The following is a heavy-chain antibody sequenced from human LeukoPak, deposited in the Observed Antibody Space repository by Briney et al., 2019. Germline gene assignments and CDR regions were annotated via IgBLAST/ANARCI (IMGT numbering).Heavy chain of an antibody. Sequence: PGGSLRLSCAASGFTFSGYWMHWVRQAPGKGLVWVSRVATGGTGPSYADSVKGRSTISRDNAKNTLYLQMNSLSAEDTAVYFCARDMGPYGGSPGASWGQGTLVTVSS. CDR3: ARDMGPYGGSPGAS. CDR1: GFTFSGYW. J-gene: IGHJ5*02. V-gene: IGHV3-74*01. D-gene: IGHD4-23*01. CDR2: VATGGTGP.